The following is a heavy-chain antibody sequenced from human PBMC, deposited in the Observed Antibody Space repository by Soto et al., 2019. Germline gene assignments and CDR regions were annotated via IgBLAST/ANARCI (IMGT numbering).Heavy chain of an antibody. Sequence: SETLSVTCTVSGGSISSYYWSWIRQPPGKGLEWIGYIYYSGSTNYNPSLKSRVTISVDTSKNQFSLKLSSVTAADTAVYYCARDQNSGWYGRAFDIWGQGTMVTVSS. CDR2: IYYSGST. J-gene: IGHJ3*02. CDR1: GGSISSYY. D-gene: IGHD6-19*01. CDR3: ARDQNSGWYGRAFDI. V-gene: IGHV4-59*01.